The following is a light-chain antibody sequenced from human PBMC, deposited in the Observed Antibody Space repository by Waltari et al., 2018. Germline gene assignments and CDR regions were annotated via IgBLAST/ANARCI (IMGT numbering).Light chain of an antibody. J-gene: IGLJ3*02. CDR1: KLPKHY. CDR3: QSADNSGTYVL. Sequence: SYELTQPPSVSVSPGQTARLTCFGDKLPKHYAYWYQQKPGQAPVLVIYKDSERPSGIPERFSGSSSGTTVTLTISGVQAEDEADYYCQSADNSGTYVLFGGGTKVTVL. V-gene: IGLV3-25*03. CDR2: KDS.